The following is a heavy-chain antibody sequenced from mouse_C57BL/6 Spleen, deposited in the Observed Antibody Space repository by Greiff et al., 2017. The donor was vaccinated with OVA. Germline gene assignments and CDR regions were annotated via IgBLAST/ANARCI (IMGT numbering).Heavy chain of an antibody. CDR3: ARDDYYGSTPPWFAY. J-gene: IGHJ3*01. Sequence: DVKLVESGPGLVKPSQSLSLTCTVTGYYITSGYDWHWIRHIQVNKLEWMGYISYSGSTNYNPSLNSRISITHDTSKNHLFLKLNSVTTEDTATYYGARDDYYGSTPPWFAYWGQVTLVTVSA. V-gene: IGHV3-1*01. CDR2: ISYSGST. D-gene: IGHD1-1*01. CDR1: GYYITSGYD.